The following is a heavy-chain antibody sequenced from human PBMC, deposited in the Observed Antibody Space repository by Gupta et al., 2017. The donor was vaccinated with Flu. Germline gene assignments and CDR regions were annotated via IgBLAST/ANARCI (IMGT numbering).Heavy chain of an antibody. Sequence: EVQLVESGGGLVQPGGSLRLSCAASGSTFSHYWMHWVRQAPGKGLVWVSRIISDGTSRSYADSVKGRFTISRDNAKNTLFLQMNSLTAEDTAVYYCARGGYYSLDPFDIWGQGTLVAVSS. CDR2: IISDGTSR. CDR1: GSTFSHYW. J-gene: IGHJ3*02. CDR3: ARGGYYSLDPFDI. V-gene: IGHV3-74*01. D-gene: IGHD3-22*01.